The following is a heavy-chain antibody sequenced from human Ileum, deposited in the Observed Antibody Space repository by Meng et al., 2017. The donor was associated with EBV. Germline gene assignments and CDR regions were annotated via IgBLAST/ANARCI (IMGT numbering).Heavy chain of an antibody. CDR3: ARESYSDSSGYYSLDY. V-gene: IGHV4-4*03. CDR2: IHHTEST. D-gene: IGHD3-22*01. J-gene: IGHJ4*02. Sequence: GHLQESGPCLVKPPGTLPLTCAVSGGSISSSNWWSLVRQAPGNGLEWIGEIHHTESTNYNPSLKSRVTISVDKSKNQFSLKLSSVTAADTAVYYCARESYSDSSGYYSLDYWGQGSLVTVSS. CDR1: GGSISSSNW.